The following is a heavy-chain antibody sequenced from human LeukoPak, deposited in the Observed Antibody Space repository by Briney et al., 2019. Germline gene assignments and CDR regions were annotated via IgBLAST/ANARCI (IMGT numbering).Heavy chain of an antibody. CDR2: IYYSGST. CDR1: GGSISIYY. CDR3: ARHSRRTFDY. J-gene: IGHJ4*02. V-gene: IGHV4-59*08. Sequence: SETLSLTCTVSGGSISIYYWSWIRQPPGKGLEWIGYIYYSGSTNYNPSLKSRVTISVDTSKNQFSLKLSSVTAADTAVYYCARHSRRTFDYWGQGTLVTVSS.